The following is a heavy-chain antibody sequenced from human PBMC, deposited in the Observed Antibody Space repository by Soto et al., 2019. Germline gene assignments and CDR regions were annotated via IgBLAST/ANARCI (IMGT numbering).Heavy chain of an antibody. D-gene: IGHD6-13*01. CDR2: IKHSGFT. Sequence: QVQLQQWGAGLLKPSETLSLTCAVSGGSFSGYYWSWIRQTPGKGLEWIGEIKHSGFTDYNPSLTSRVTISVDTSKNHFSLKLTSVTAADTAVYYCARFPFSTSSWSNPRYFDSWGQGTLVTVSS. V-gene: IGHV4-34*01. CDR1: GGSFSGYY. J-gene: IGHJ4*02. CDR3: ARFPFSTSSWSNPRYFDS.